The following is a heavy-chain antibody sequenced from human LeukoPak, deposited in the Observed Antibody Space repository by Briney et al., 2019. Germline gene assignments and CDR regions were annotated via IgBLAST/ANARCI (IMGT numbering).Heavy chain of an antibody. D-gene: IGHD6-13*01. CDR1: GYTFTGYY. Sequence: ASVKVSCKAPGYTFTGYYMHWVRQAPGQGLEWMGWINPNSGGTNYAQKFQGRVTMTRDTSISTAYMELSRLRSDDTAVYYCARFGIAAAGKLFDYWGQGTLVTVSS. CDR2: INPNSGGT. CDR3: ARFGIAAAGKLFDY. J-gene: IGHJ4*02. V-gene: IGHV1-2*02.